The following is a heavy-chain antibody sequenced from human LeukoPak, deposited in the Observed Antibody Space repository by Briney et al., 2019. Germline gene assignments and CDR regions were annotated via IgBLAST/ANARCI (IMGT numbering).Heavy chain of an antibody. J-gene: IGHJ5*02. CDR3: ARVPYNFGSGGSDGWFDP. V-gene: IGHV4-30-2*01. CDR2: FYHSGNT. Sequence: SQTLSLTCEVSGDSITTGGYSWSWIRQPPGKGLEWLGYFYHSGNTYYNPSLESRVTMSIDASKNPLSLKVTSVTAADTAVYYCARVPYNFGSGGSDGWFDPWGQGSLVIVSS. D-gene: IGHD3/OR15-3a*01. CDR1: GDSITTGGYS.